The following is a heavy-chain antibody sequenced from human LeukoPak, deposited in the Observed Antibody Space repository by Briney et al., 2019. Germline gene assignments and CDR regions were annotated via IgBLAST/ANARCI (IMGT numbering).Heavy chain of an antibody. D-gene: IGHD3-10*01. CDR3: AKDLLYYGSGSAFDY. Sequence: GGSLRLSCAASGFTFNSYWMHWVRQAPGKGLEWVSAISGSGGSTYYADSVKGRFTISRDNSKNTLYLQMNSLRAEDTAVYYCAKDLLYYGSGSAFDYWGQGTLVTVSS. CDR2: ISGSGGST. J-gene: IGHJ4*02. V-gene: IGHV3-23*01. CDR1: GFTFNSYW.